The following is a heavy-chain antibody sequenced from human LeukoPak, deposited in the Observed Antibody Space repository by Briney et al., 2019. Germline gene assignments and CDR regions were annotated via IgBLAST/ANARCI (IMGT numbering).Heavy chain of an antibody. J-gene: IGHJ4*02. CDR3: ARGGAVVVSRRVYFDY. CDR1: GFSFSSYW. D-gene: IGHD3-22*01. Sequence: GGSLRLSCAASGFSFSSYWMNWVRRAPGKGLEWLANIKEDGSRKYYVDSVKGRFTISRDNAKNSLYLQMDSLRAEDTAVYYCARGGAVVVSRRVYFDYWGQGTLVTVSS. CDR2: IKEDGSRK. V-gene: IGHV3-7*03.